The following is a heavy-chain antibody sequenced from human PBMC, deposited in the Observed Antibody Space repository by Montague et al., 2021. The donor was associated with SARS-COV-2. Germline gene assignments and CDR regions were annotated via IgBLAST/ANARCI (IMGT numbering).Heavy chain of an antibody. Sequence: TLSLTCTVSGGSISSGGYYWSWIRQHPGKGLEWIGYIYYSGSTYYXPSLKSRVTISVDMSKNQFSLKLSSVTAADTAVYYCARVHIVVVTAMRYFDLWGRGTLVTVSS. V-gene: IGHV4-31*03. D-gene: IGHD2-21*02. CDR1: GGSISSGGYY. CDR2: IYYSGST. J-gene: IGHJ2*01. CDR3: ARVHIVVVTAMRYFDL.